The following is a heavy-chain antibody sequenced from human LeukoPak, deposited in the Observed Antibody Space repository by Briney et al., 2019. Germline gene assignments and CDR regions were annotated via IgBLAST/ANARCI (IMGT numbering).Heavy chain of an antibody. Sequence: QPGRSLRLSCAASGFTFSSYGMHWVRQAPGKGLEWVAVISYDGSNKYYADSVKGRFTISRDNSKNTLYLQMNSLRAEDTAVYYCAGDAFDIWGQGTMVTVSS. CDR1: GFTFSSYG. CDR3: AGDAFDI. CDR2: ISYDGSNK. J-gene: IGHJ3*02. V-gene: IGHV3-30*03.